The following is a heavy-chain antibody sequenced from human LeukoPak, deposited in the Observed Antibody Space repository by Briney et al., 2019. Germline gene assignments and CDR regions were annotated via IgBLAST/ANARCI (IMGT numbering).Heavy chain of an antibody. CDR3: ARTTEGGYTYGYFYYYYMDV. CDR1: GGSFSGYY. V-gene: IGHV4-34*01. Sequence: SENLSLTCAVYGGSFSGYYWSWIRQPPGKGLEWIGEINHSGSTNYNPSLKSRVTISVDTSKNQFSLKLSSVTAADTAVYYCARTTEGGYTYGYFYYYYMDVWGKGTTVTVSS. D-gene: IGHD5-18*01. CDR2: INHSGST. J-gene: IGHJ6*03.